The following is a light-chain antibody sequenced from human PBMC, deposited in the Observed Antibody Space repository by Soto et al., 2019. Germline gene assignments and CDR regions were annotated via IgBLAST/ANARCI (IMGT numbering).Light chain of an antibody. V-gene: IGKV1-9*01. CDR1: QGISSY. CDR3: QQLNSYPLT. CDR2: AAS. J-gene: IGKJ4*01. Sequence: DIQLTQSPSFLSTSVGDRLTITCRARQGISSYLAWYQQKPGKAPKLLIYAASTLQSGVPSRFSGSGSGTEFTLTITSLQPEDFATYYCQQLNSYPLTFGGGTKVEIK.